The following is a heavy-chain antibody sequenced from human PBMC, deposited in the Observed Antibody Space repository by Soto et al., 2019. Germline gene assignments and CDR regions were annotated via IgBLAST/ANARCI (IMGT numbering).Heavy chain of an antibody. CDR2: IYYSGST. Sequence: QVQLQESGPGLVKPSQTLSLTCTVSGGSISSGGYYWSWIRQHPGKGLEWIGYIYYSGSTYYNPSLRSRVTISVDTSKNQFSLKLSSVTAADTAVYYCARDPGLSARWGAFDIWGQGTMVTVSS. J-gene: IGHJ3*02. V-gene: IGHV4-31*03. CDR1: GGSISSGGYY. D-gene: IGHD7-27*01. CDR3: ARDPGLSARWGAFDI.